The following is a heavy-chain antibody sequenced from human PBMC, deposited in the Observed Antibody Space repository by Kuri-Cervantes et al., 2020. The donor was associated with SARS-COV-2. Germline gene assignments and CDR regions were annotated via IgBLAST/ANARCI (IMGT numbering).Heavy chain of an antibody. CDR1: GGSFSGYY. J-gene: IGHJ5*02. Sequence: SETLSLTCAVYGGSFSGYYWSWIRQPPGRGLEWIGGINHSGSTNYNPSLKSRVTISVDTSKNQFSPKLSSVTAADTAVYYCARGPETVTADSNWFDPWGQETLVTVSS. CDR2: INHSGST. CDR3: ARGPETVTADSNWFDP. D-gene: IGHD4-11*01. V-gene: IGHV4-34*01.